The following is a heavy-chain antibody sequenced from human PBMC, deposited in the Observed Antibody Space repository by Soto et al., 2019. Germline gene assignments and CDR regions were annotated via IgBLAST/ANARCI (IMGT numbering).Heavy chain of an antibody. D-gene: IGHD3-10*01. Sequence: PSETLSLTCTVSGGSISSYYWSWIRQPPGKGLEWIGYIYYSGSTNYNPSLKSRVTISVDTSKNQFSLKLSSVTAADTAVYYCVRSITMVRNLLGYWGQGTLVTVSS. CDR2: IYYSGST. CDR1: GGSISSYY. J-gene: IGHJ4*02. CDR3: VRSITMVRNLLGY. V-gene: IGHV4-59*01.